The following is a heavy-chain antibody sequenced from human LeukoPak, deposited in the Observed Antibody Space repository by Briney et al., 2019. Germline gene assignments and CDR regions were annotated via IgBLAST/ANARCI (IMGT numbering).Heavy chain of an antibody. D-gene: IGHD6-13*01. CDR3: ARGNSRYYFDY. CDR2: IYYSGCT. Sequence: EPSETLSLTCTVSGGSISSYYWSWIRQPPGKGLEWIGYIYYSGCTNYNPSLKSRVTISVDTSKNQFSLKLSSVTAADTAVYYCARGNSRYYFDYWGQGTLVTVSS. V-gene: IGHV4-59*01. CDR1: GGSISSYY. J-gene: IGHJ4*02.